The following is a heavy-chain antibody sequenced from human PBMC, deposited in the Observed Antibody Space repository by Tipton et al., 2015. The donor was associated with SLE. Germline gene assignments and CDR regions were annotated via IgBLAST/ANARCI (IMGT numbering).Heavy chain of an antibody. V-gene: IGHV4-31*03. CDR1: GGSISSGGYY. Sequence: TLSLTCTVSGGSISSGGYYWSWIRQHPGKGLEWIGYIYYSGSTYYNPSLKSRVTISVDTSKNQFSLKLSSVTAADTAVYYCARGFWAYGGQYYLDYWGQGTLVVVSS. D-gene: IGHD4-23*01. CDR3: ARGFWAYGGQYYLDY. CDR2: IYYSGST. J-gene: IGHJ4*02.